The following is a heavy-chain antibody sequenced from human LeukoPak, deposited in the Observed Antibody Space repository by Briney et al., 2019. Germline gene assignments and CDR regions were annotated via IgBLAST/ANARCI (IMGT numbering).Heavy chain of an antibody. CDR3: ARDKGDSSGYYYASDF. CDR1: GYTFTSHY. CDR2: INPSGGGT. D-gene: IGHD3-22*01. Sequence: ASVKVSCKASGYTFTSHYIHWVRQAPGQGLEWMGIINPSGGGTNYAQKFLGRVSLSRDTSTSTVYMELSSLRSEDTATYYCARDKGDSSGYYYASDFWGQGTLVTVSS. J-gene: IGHJ4*02. V-gene: IGHV1-46*01.